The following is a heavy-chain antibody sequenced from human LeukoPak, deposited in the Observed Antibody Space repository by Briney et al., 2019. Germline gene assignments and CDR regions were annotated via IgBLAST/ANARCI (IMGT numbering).Heavy chain of an antibody. Sequence: SETLSLTCTVSGGSISSSSHYWGWIRQPPGKGLEWIGSIYYSGGTYYNPSLKSRVTTSVDTSRNQFSLRLSSVTAADTAVYYCARVGDYALKDWGQGTLVTVSS. CDR3: ARVGDYALKD. CDR2: IYYSGGT. CDR1: GGSISSSSHY. J-gene: IGHJ4*02. D-gene: IGHD3-16*01. V-gene: IGHV4-39*07.